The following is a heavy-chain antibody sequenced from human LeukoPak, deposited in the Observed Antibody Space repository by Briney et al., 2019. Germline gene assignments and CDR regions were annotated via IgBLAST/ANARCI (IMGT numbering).Heavy chain of an antibody. J-gene: IGHJ4*02. CDR1: GFTFSSYA. CDR2: IRSDGSNK. V-gene: IGHV3-30*02. CDR3: ANFKAAAADY. D-gene: IGHD6-13*01. Sequence: GGSLRLFCAASGFTFSSYAMDWLRQAPGKGLEWVAFIRSDGSNKYYADSVKGRFTISRDNSKNTLYLQMNRLRAEDTAVYYCANFKAAAADYWGQGTLVTVCS.